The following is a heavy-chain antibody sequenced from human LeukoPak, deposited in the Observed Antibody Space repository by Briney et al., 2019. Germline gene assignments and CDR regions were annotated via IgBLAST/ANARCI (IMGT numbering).Heavy chain of an antibody. V-gene: IGHV1-18*01. Sequence: ASVKVSCKASGYTFTSYGISWVRQAPGQGLEWMGWISAYNGNTNYAQKLQGRVTMTTDTSTSTAYMELRSLRSDDTAVYYCARGVYHGGYSYGLNWFDPWGQGTLVTVSS. CDR3: ARGVYHGGYSYGLNWFDP. J-gene: IGHJ5*02. CDR2: ISAYNGNT. D-gene: IGHD5-18*01. CDR1: GYTFTSYG.